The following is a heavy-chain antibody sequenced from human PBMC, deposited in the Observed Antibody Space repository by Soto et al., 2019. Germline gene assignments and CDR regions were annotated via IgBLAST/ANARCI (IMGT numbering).Heavy chain of an antibody. Sequence: GGSLRLSCAASGFTFGSYAMHWVRQAPGKGLEWVAVVSFDGSKKYYADSVKGRSTISRDNSKNAVYLQMNGLRPEVTAVYYCARGLDTIFGLVNTMDVWGKGTTVTVSS. V-gene: IGHV3-30-3*01. CDR1: GFTFGSYA. CDR3: ARGLDTIFGLVNTMDV. CDR2: VSFDGSKK. D-gene: IGHD3-3*01. J-gene: IGHJ6*04.